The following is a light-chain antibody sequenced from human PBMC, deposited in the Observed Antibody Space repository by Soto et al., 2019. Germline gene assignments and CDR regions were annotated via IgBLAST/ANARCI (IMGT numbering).Light chain of an antibody. CDR1: QSISSW. CDR2: KAS. J-gene: IGKJ1*01. CDR3: QQYNSYSWT. V-gene: IGKV1-5*03. Sequence: DLQMTQSPSTLSASVRDRVTITCRASQSISSWLAWYQQKPGKAPKLLIYKASSLESGVPSRFSGSGSGTEFSLTISSLQPDDFATYYCQQYNSYSWTFGQGTEVDI.